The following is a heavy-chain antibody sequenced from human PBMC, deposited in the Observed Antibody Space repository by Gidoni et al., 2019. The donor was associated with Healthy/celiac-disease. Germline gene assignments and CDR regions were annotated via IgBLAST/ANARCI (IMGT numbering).Heavy chain of an antibody. CDR2: IYYSGST. V-gene: IGHV4-59*01. Sequence: QVQLQESVPGLVKPSETLSLPCTVSGGSISSYYWSWIRQPPGKGLEWIGYIYYSGSTNYNPSLKSRVTISVDTSKNQFSLKLSSVTAADTAVYYCARGQVAPFGYFDYWGQGTLVTVSS. CDR1: GGSISSYY. J-gene: IGHJ4*02. CDR3: ARGQVAPFGYFDY. D-gene: IGHD3-16*01.